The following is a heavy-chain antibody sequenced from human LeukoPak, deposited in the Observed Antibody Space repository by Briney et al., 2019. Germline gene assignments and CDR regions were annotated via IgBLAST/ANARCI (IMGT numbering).Heavy chain of an antibody. CDR3: ARWFGELLHLDYYYYYMDV. D-gene: IGHD3-10*01. Sequence: AGGSLRLSCAASGFTFSSYSINWVRQAPGKGLEWVSSISSSSSYIYYADSVKGRFTISRDNAKNSLYLQKNSLRAEDTAVYYCARWFGELLHLDYYYYYMDVWGKGTTVTVSS. CDR1: GFTFSSYS. CDR2: ISSSSSYI. V-gene: IGHV3-21*01. J-gene: IGHJ6*03.